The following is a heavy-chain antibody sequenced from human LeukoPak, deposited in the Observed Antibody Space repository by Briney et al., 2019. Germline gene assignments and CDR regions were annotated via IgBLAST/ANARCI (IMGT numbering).Heavy chain of an antibody. J-gene: IGHJ4*02. D-gene: IGHD2-8*01. CDR3: ARAHCTDGSCLLDH. CDR1: GYTFTNYG. CDR2: ISAYNGYT. Sequence: ASVKVSCKGSGYTFTNYGVSWVRQAPGQGLEWMGWISAYNGYTNYAQKFQFRVTMTTDTSTSTAYIELRSLTSDDTAVYYCARAHCTDGSCLLDHWGQGTLVTVSS. V-gene: IGHV1-18*01.